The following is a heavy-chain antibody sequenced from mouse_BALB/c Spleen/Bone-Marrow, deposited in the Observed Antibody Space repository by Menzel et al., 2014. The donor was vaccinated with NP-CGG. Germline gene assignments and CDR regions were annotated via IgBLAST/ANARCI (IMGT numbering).Heavy chain of an antibody. J-gene: IGHJ4*01. CDR2: INPYNDGT. D-gene: IGHD2-3*01. CDR1: GYTFSSYV. V-gene: IGHV1-14*01. CDR3: AREADGYYVGAMDY. Sequence: EVQLQESGPELGRPGASVKMSCKASGYTFSSYVIHWVKQKPGQGLEWIGYINPYNDGTKYNEKFKGKATLTSDKPSCTAYIDLSSLTSEDSAVYYCAREADGYYVGAMDYWGQGTSVTVSS.